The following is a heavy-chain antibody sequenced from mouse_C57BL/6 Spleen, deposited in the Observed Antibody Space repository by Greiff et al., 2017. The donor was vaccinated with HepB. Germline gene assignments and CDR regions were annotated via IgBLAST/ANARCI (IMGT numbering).Heavy chain of an antibody. D-gene: IGHD1-1*01. CDR3: ARGYYGSSYGFAY. Sequence: LQQPGAELVMPGASVKLSCKASGYTFTSYWMHWVKQRPGQGLEWIGEIDPSDSYTNYNQKFKGKSTLTVDKSSSTAYMQLSSLTSEDSAVYYCARGYYGSSYGFAYWGQGTLVTVSA. V-gene: IGHV1-69*01. CDR1: GYTFTSYW. CDR2: IDPSDSYT. J-gene: IGHJ3*01.